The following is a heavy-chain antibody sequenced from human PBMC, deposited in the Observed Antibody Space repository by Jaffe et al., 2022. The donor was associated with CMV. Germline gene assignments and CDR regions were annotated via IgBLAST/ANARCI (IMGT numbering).Heavy chain of an antibody. CDR3: ARDLVIAVAGSQYFDY. Sequence: EVQLVESGGGLVQPGGSLRLSCAASGFTFSSYEMNWVRQAPGKGLEWVSYISSSGSTIYYADSVKGRFTISRDNAKNSLYLQMNSLRAEDTAVYYCARDLVIAVAGSQYFDYWGQGTLVTVSS. V-gene: IGHV3-48*03. CDR1: GFTFSSYE. CDR2: ISSSGSTI. D-gene: IGHD6-19*01. J-gene: IGHJ4*02.